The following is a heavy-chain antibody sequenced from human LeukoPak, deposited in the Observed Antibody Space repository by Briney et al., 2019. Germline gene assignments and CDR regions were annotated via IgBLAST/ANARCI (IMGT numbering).Heavy chain of an antibody. J-gene: IGHJ4*02. V-gene: IGHV3-15*01. Sequence: PGGSLRLSCAASGFTFSNAWMSWVRQAPGKGLEWVGRIKSKTDGGATDYAAPVKGRFTISRDDSKNTLYLQMNSLKTEDTAVYYCTADPLQSSTVLIDYWGQGTLVTVSS. D-gene: IGHD6-13*01. CDR1: GFTFSNAW. CDR2: IKSKTDGGAT. CDR3: TADPLQSSTVLIDY.